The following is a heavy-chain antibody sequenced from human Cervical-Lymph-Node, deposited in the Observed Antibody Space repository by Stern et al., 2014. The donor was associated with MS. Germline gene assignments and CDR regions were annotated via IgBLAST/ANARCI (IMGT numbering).Heavy chain of an antibody. CDR2: TDHRSRWYY. J-gene: IGHJ3*02. CDR3: ARDVSSSPDAFDI. Sequence: QVQLQQSGPGLVKPSQTLSLTCAISGDSVSSNSATWSWIRQSPSRGLEWLGRTDHRSRWYYDYAISVKSRVTISPDTSKNQFSLRLNSVTPEDTAVYYCARDVSSSPDAFDIWGQGTMVIVSS. V-gene: IGHV6-1*01. CDR1: GDSVSSNSAT. D-gene: IGHD6-6*01.